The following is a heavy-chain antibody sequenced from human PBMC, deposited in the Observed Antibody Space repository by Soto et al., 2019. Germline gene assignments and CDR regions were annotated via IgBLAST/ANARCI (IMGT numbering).Heavy chain of an antibody. J-gene: IGHJ6*02. V-gene: IGHV5-51*01. Sequence: LGESLKISCKGSGYSFTSYWIGWVRQMPGKGLEWMGIIYPGDSDTRYSPSFQGQVTISADKSISTAYLQWSSLKASDTAMYYCARPSPAYYYYYGMDVWGQGTTVTVSS. CDR2: IYPGDSDT. CDR3: ARPSPAYYYYYGMDV. CDR1: GYSFTSYW.